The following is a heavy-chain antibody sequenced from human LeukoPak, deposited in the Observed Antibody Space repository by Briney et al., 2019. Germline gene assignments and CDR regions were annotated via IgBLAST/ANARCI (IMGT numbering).Heavy chain of an antibody. Sequence: ASVKVSCKVSGYTLTDLSMHWVRQTPGKGLEWMGAFDPGDGETVYAQKFQGRVTMTRDMSTSTVYMELSSLRSEDTAVYYCAGVRGDYGYDKFDPWGQGTLVTVSS. CDR2: FDPGDGET. CDR3: AGVRGDYGYDKFDP. D-gene: IGHD4-17*01. J-gene: IGHJ5*02. CDR1: GYTLTDLS. V-gene: IGHV1-24*01.